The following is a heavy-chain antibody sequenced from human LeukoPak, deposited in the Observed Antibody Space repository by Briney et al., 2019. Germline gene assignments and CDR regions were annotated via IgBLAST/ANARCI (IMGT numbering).Heavy chain of an antibody. D-gene: IGHD3-9*01. CDR3: GTGLTGTVDY. CDR1: GFTFSDHY. V-gene: IGHV3-72*01. J-gene: IGHJ4*02. CDR2: TKSNTNSYTT. Sequence: GGSLILSCAASGFTFSDHYIDSVRQAPGKGLEWVGRTKSNTNSYTTEYAASVKGRVTISRDDSQNSLSLQMNSLNIEDTAVYYCGTGLTGTVDYWGQGTLVTVSS.